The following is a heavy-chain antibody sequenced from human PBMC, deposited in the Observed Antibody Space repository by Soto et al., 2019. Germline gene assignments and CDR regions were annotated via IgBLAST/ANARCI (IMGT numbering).Heavy chain of an antibody. CDR2: INHSGST. CDR1: GGSFSGYY. V-gene: IGHV4-34*01. CDR3: ARWILTGYSNWFDP. D-gene: IGHD3-9*01. J-gene: IGHJ5*02. Sequence: QVQLQQWGAGLLKPSENLSLTCAVYGGSFSGYYWSWIRQPPGKGLEWIGEINHSGSTNYNPSLKSRVTISVDTSKNQFSLKLSSVTAADTAVYYCARWILTGYSNWFDPWGQGTLVTVSS.